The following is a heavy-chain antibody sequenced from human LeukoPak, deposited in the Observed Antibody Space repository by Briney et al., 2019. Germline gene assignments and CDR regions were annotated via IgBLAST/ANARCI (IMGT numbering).Heavy chain of an antibody. D-gene: IGHD6-19*01. Sequence: ASLKVSCKASGYTFTGYYMHWVRQAPEQGLEWMGWINPNSGGTNYAQKFQGRVTMTRDTSISTAYMELSRLRSDDAAVYYCARGRQRYSSGWYDYWGQGTLVTVSS. CDR3: ARGRQRYSSGWYDY. CDR2: INPNSGGT. V-gene: IGHV1-2*02. J-gene: IGHJ4*02. CDR1: GYTFTGYY.